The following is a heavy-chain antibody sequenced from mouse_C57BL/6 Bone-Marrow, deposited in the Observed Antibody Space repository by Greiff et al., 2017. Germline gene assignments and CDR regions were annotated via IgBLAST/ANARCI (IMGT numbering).Heavy chain of an antibody. V-gene: IGHV5-4*03. Sequence: EVKVVESGGGLVKPGGSLKLSCAASGFTFSSYAMSWVRQTPEKRLEWVATISDGGSYTYYPDNVKGRFTISRDSAKNNLYLQMSHLKSEDTAMYYCASYYAMDYWGQGTSVTVSS. CDR2: ISDGGSYT. CDR1: GFTFSSYA. CDR3: ASYYAMDY. J-gene: IGHJ4*01.